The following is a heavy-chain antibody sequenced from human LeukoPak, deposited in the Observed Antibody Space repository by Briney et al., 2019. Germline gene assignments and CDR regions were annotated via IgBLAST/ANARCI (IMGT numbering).Heavy chain of an antibody. CDR3: ARGRKGYGDSYFDS. CDR1: GYTFTSYG. J-gene: IGHJ4*02. CDR2: ISAYNGNT. D-gene: IGHD4-17*01. V-gene: IGHV1-18*01. Sequence: GASVKVSCKASGYTFTSYGISWVRQAPGQGLEWMGWISAYNGNTNSAQKLQGRVTMTTDTSTSTAYMELRSLRSDDTAVYYCARGRKGYGDSYFDSWGQGTLVTVSS.